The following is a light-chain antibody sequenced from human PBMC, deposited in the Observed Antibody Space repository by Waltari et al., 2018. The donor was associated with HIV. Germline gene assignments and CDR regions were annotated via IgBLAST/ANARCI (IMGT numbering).Light chain of an antibody. CDR3: SSYTRRGTVV. J-gene: IGLJ2*01. CDR2: EVT. V-gene: IGLV2-14*01. Sequence: QSALTQPASVSGSPGQSIVLPCTGSSSDIGYYDYVSWYQQYPGQAPKALIYEVTSRPSGTSYRFSGSKSATTAFLAISKPQTDDEADYFCSSYTRRGTVVFGGGTRLTVL. CDR1: SSDIGYYDY.